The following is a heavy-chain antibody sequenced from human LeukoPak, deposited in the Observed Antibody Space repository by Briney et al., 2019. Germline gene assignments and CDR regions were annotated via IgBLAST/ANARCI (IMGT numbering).Heavy chain of an antibody. CDR3: ATFGEKYNWKHYYFDY. D-gene: IGHD1-20*01. Sequence: ASVKVSCKASGYTFTYFGISWVRQAPGQELEWMGGIVPIFGTANYAQKFQGRVTITADKSTSTAYMELSSLRSEDTAVYYCATFGEKYNWKHYYFDYWGQGTLVTVSS. CDR1: GYTFTYFG. J-gene: IGHJ4*02. CDR2: IVPIFGTA. V-gene: IGHV1-69*06.